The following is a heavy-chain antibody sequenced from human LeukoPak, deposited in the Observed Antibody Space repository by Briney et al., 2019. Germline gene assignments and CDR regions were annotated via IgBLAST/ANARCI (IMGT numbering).Heavy chain of an antibody. CDR3: ARAAEYRDYYFDY. CDR1: GFTFSSYG. CDR2: IWYDGSNK. Sequence: PGGSLRLSCAASGFTFSSYGMHWVRQAPGKGLEWVAVIWYDGSNKYYADSVKGRFTISRDNSKNTLYLQMNSLRAEDMAVYYCARAAEYRDYYFDYWGQGTLVTVSS. V-gene: IGHV3-33*01. J-gene: IGHJ4*02. D-gene: IGHD3-16*02.